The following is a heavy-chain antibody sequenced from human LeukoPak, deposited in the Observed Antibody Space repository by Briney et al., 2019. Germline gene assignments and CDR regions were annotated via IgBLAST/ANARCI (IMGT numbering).Heavy chain of an antibody. CDR1: GFTFSSYA. Sequence: GGSQRLSCAASGFTFSSYAMSWVRQAPGKGLEWVSAISGSGGSTYYADSVKGRFTISRDNSKNTLYLQMNSLRAEDTAVYYCAKDSVYYDFWSGYSTGNYFDYWGQGTLVTVSS. J-gene: IGHJ4*02. V-gene: IGHV3-23*01. CDR2: ISGSGGST. D-gene: IGHD3-3*01. CDR3: AKDSVYYDFWSGYSTGNYFDY.